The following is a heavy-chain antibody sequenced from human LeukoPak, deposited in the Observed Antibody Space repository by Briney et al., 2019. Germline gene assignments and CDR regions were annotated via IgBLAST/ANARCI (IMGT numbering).Heavy chain of an antibody. Sequence: ASVKVSCKASGYTFTSYGISWVRQAPGQGLEWMGWISAYNGNTNYAQKLQGRVTMTTDTSTSTAYMELRSLRSDDTAVYYCARESTYYYDSSGYYSYYYYYYMDVWGKGTTVTVSS. CDR2: ISAYNGNT. CDR1: GYTFTSYG. V-gene: IGHV1-18*01. CDR3: ARESTYYYDSSGYYSYYYYYYMDV. D-gene: IGHD3-22*01. J-gene: IGHJ6*03.